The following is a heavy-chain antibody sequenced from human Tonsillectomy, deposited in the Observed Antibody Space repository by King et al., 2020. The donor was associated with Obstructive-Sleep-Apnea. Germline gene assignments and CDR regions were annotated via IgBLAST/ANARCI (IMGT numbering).Heavy chain of an antibody. CDR2: IYYSGST. D-gene: IGHD6-13*01. J-gene: IGHJ3*02. CDR1: GGSISSSSYY. CDR3: ARRMELVLRHDAFDI. Sequence: QLQESGPGLVKPSETLSLTCTVSGGSISSSSYYWGWIRQPPGKGLEWIGSIYYSGSTYYNPSLKSRGTISVDTSKNQFSLKLSSVTAADTAVYYCARRMELVLRHDAFDIWGQGTMVTVSS. V-gene: IGHV4-39*01.